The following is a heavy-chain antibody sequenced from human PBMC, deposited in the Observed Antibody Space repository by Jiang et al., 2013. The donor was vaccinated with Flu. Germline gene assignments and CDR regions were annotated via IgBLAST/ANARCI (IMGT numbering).Heavy chain of an antibody. CDR2: INSDGGST. CDR3: AREGAEGQLVPPVGYFDL. D-gene: IGHD6-13*01. J-gene: IGHJ2*01. Sequence: GLVWVSRINSDGGSTSYADSVKGRFTISRDNAKNTLYLQMNSLRAEDTAVYYCAREGAEGQLVPPVGYFDLWGLAPWSLSPQ. V-gene: IGHV3-74*01.